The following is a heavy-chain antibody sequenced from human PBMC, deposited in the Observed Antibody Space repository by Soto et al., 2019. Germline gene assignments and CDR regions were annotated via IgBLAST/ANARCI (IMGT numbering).Heavy chain of an antibody. D-gene: IGHD6-13*01. Sequence: WASVKVSCKASGYPFSSYYVHWVRQAPGQGLEWMGFINPSGGSTSYAQKFQGRVTMTRDTSTSTVYMEVSSLRSEDTAVYYCAREMYTSRGSPFDYWGQRTLVTVSS. CDR1: GYPFSSYY. V-gene: IGHV1-46*01. CDR3: AREMYTSRGSPFDY. CDR2: INPSGGST. J-gene: IGHJ4*02.